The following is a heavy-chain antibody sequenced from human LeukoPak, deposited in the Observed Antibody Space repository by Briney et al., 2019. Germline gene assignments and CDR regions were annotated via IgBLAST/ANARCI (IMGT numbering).Heavy chain of an antibody. CDR1: GFTVSSNY. CDR3: ARGPVTRFEI. J-gene: IGHJ3*02. Sequence: PGGSLRLSCAASGFTVSSNYMSWVRQAPGKGLEWVSVIYSGGTTYYADSVKGRFIISRDNSNNTLYLQMNSLRAEDTAVYYCARGPVTRFEIWGQGTMVTVSS. D-gene: IGHD4-17*01. V-gene: IGHV3-53*01. CDR2: IYSGGTT.